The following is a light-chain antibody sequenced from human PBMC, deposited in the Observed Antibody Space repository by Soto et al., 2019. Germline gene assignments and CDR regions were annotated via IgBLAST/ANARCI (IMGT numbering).Light chain of an antibody. CDR3: QQYDSSPKT. Sequence: EIVLTQSPGTLSLSPGERATLSCRASQSVSSSYLAWYQQKPGQAPRVLISGASSRATGIPDRFSGSGSGTDFTLTISRLEPEDFAVYYCQQYDSSPKTFGQGTKVDIK. J-gene: IGKJ1*01. CDR2: GAS. CDR1: QSVSSSY. V-gene: IGKV3-20*01.